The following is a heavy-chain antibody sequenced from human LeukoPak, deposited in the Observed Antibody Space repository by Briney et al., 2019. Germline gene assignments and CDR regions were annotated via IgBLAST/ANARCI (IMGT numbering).Heavy chain of an antibody. CDR3: ARFKWNQYYFDY. V-gene: IGHV3-21*01. Sequence: GXXLRLSCAASGFTFSSYSMNWVRQAPGKGLEWVSSISSSSSYIYYADSVKGRFTISRDNAKNSLYLQMNSLRAEDTAVYYCARFKWNQYYFDYWGQGTLVTVSS. CDR1: GFTFSSYS. CDR2: ISSSSSYI. J-gene: IGHJ4*02. D-gene: IGHD1-1*01.